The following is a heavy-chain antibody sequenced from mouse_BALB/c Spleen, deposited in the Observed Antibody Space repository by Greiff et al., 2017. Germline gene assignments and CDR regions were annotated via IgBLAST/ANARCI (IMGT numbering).Heavy chain of an antibody. CDR3: ARHGVRLGWFAY. J-gene: IGHJ3*01. Sequence: EVQVVESGGDLVKPGGSLKLSCAASGFTFSSYGMSWVRQTPDKRLEWVATISSGGSYTYYPDSVKGRFTISRDNAKNTLYLQMSSLKSEDTAMYYCARHGVRLGWFAYWGQGTLVTVSA. CDR2: ISSGGSYT. D-gene: IGHD1-2*01. CDR1: GFTFSSYG. V-gene: IGHV5-6*01.